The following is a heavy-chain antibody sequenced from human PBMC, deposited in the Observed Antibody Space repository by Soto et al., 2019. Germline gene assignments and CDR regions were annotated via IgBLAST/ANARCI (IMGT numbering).Heavy chain of an antibody. J-gene: IGHJ4*02. V-gene: IGHV1-3*01. Sequence: ASVKLSCKASGYTFTSYAMHWVRQAPGQRLEWMGWINAGNGNTKYSQKFQGRVTITRDTSASTAYMELSSLRSEDTAVYYCARDIQHYYDSSGYYYAGYWGQGALVTISS. CDR3: ARDIQHYYDSSGYYYAGY. CDR1: GYTFTSYA. D-gene: IGHD3-22*01. CDR2: INAGNGNT.